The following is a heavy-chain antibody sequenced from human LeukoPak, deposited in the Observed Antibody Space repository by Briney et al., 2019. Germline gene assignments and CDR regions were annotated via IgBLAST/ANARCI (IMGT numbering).Heavy chain of an antibody. V-gene: IGHV3-74*01. CDR1: GFSFSSYW. Sequence: GESLRLSCAASGFSFSSYWMHWVRQAPGKGLVWVSRINSDGSSTSYADSVKGRFTISRDNAKNSLYLQMNSLRDEDTAVYYCARETPSITMVRGVIANWGQGTLVTVSS. D-gene: IGHD3-10*01. J-gene: IGHJ4*02. CDR2: INSDGSST. CDR3: ARETPSITMVRGVIAN.